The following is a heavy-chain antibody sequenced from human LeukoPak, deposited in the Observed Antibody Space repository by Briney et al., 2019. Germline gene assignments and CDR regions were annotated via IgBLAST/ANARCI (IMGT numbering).Heavy chain of an antibody. CDR3: ARRSGYSSSSHYYYYMDV. Sequence: PGGTLRLSCAASGFTFSSYGMHWVRQAPGKGLEGVAVIWYDGSNKYYADSVKGRFTISRDNPKNTLYLQMNRLRAEDTAVYYCARRSGYSSSSHYYYYMDVWGKGTTVTVSS. CDR2: IWYDGSNK. V-gene: IGHV3-33*01. J-gene: IGHJ6*03. CDR1: GFTFSSYG. D-gene: IGHD6-6*01.